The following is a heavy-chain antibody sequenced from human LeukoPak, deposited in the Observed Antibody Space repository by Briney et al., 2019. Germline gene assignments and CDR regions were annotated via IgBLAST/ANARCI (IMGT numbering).Heavy chain of an antibody. J-gene: IGHJ6*02. D-gene: IGHD3-3*01. Sequence: GGSLRLSCAASGFTFSSYSMNWVRQAPGKGLEWVSSISSSSSYIYYADSVKGRFTISRDNAKNSLYLQMNSLRAEDTAVYYCARDNYYDFWSGYYLSYYYYCGMDVWGQGTTVTVSS. CDR3: ARDNYYDFWSGYYLSYYYYCGMDV. CDR1: GFTFSSYS. V-gene: IGHV3-21*01. CDR2: ISSSSSYI.